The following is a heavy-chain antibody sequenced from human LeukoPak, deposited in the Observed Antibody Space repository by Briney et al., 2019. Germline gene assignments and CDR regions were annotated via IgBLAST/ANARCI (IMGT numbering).Heavy chain of an antibody. Sequence: GGPLRLSYAASGFTFDDYGMSWVRQAPGKGLEWVSGINWNGGSTGYADSVKGRFTISRDNAKNSLYLQMNSLRAEDTAVYYCAELGITMIGGVWGKGTTVTTSS. J-gene: IGHJ6*04. V-gene: IGHV3-20*03. CDR2: INWNGGST. D-gene: IGHD3-10*02. CDR3: AELGITMIGGV. CDR1: GFTFDDYG.